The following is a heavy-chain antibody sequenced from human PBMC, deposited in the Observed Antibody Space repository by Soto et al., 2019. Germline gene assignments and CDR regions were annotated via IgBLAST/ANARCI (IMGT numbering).Heavy chain of an antibody. CDR3: ARVVLRAFDI. D-gene: IGHD3-22*01. V-gene: IGHV4-30-4*01. J-gene: IGHJ3*02. CDR1: GGSIRSGDYY. CDR2: IYYSGST. Sequence: SETLSLTCTVSGGSIRSGDYYWSWIRRPPGKGLDWIGYIYYSGSTYYNPSLQSRVTISLDTSKNQFSLMLSSVTAADTAVYYCARVVLRAFDIWGQGTMVTVSS.